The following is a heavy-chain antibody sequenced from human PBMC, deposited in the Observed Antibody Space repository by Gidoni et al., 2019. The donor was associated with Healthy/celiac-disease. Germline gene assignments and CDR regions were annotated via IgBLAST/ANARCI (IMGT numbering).Heavy chain of an antibody. V-gene: IGHV3-21*01. J-gene: IGHJ4*02. CDR2: ISSSSSYI. CDR1: GFTFSSYS. D-gene: IGHD3-9*01. CDR3: ARDRDILTGYYPFDY. Sequence: EVQLVESGGGLVKPGGSLRLSCAASGFTFSSYSMNWVRQAPGKGLEWVSSISSSSSYIYYADSVKGRFTISRDNAKNSLYLQMNSLRAEDTAVYYCARDRDILTGYYPFDYWGQGTLVTVSS.